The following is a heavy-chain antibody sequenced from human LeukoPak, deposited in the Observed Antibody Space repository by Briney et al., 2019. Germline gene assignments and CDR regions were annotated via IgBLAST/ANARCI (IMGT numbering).Heavy chain of an antibody. Sequence: GSSVKVSCKASGYTFTSYDINWVRQATGQGLEWMGWMNPNSGNTGYAQKFQGRVTMTRNTSISTAYMELSSLRSEDTAVYYCARAPWGSRNFDYWGQGTLVTVSS. V-gene: IGHV1-8*01. CDR2: MNPNSGNT. CDR1: GYTFTSYD. CDR3: ARAPWGSRNFDY. D-gene: IGHD7-27*01. J-gene: IGHJ4*02.